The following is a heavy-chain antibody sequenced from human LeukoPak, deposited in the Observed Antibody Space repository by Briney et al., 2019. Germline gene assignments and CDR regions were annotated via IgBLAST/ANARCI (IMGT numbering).Heavy chain of an antibody. V-gene: IGHV4-30-4*01. CDR3: ARGKHYDFWSGDFYYFDY. D-gene: IGHD3-3*01. J-gene: IGHJ4*02. CDR2: IYYSGST. CDR1: GGSISSGDSY. Sequence: SQTLSLTCTVSGGSISSGDSYWSWIRQPPGKGLEWIGYIYYSGSTYYNPSLKSRVTISVDTSKKQFSLKLTSVTAADTAVYYCARGKHYDFWSGDFYYFDYWGQGTLVTVSS.